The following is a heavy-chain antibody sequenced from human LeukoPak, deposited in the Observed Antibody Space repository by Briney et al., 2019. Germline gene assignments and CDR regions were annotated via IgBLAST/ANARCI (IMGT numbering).Heavy chain of an antibody. CDR1: GFTFSSYA. CDR3: AKGSYYYDSSGYRYYFDY. D-gene: IGHD3-22*01. J-gene: IGHJ4*02. CDR2: ISGSGGST. Sequence: GGSLRLSCAASGFTFSSYAMSWVRQAPGKGLEWVSAISGSGGSTYYADSVKGRFTISRDNSKNTLYLQMNSLRAEDTAVYYCAKGSYYYDSSGYRYYFDYWGQGTLVTVSS. V-gene: IGHV3-23*01.